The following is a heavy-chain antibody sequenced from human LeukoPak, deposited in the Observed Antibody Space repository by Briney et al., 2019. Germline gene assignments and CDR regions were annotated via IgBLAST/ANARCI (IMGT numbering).Heavy chain of an antibody. J-gene: IGHJ3*02. CDR1: GDSISSGDYY. Sequence: TLSLTCTVSGDSISSGDYYWSWIRQPAGKGLEWIGRIYTSGSTNYNPSLKSRVTISVDTSKNQFSLKLSSVTAADTAVFYCARGPYAYDSSGAFDIWGQGTMVTVSS. CDR2: IYTSGST. V-gene: IGHV4-61*02. CDR3: ARGPYAYDSSGAFDI. D-gene: IGHD3-22*01.